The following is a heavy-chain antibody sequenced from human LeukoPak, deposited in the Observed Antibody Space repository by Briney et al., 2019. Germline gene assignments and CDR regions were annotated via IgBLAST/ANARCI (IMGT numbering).Heavy chain of an antibody. Sequence: SETLSLTCTVSGGSISSGGYYWSWIRQHPGKGLEWIGYIYYSGSTYYNPSHKSRVTISVDTSKNQFSLKLSSVTAADTAVYYCAREMTTVIDYWGQGTLVTVSS. D-gene: IGHD4-17*01. V-gene: IGHV4-31*03. CDR3: AREMTTVIDY. J-gene: IGHJ4*02. CDR1: GGSISSGGYY. CDR2: IYYSGST.